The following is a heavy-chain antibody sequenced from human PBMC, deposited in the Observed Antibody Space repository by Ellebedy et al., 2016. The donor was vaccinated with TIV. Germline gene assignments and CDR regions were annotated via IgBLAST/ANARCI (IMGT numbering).Heavy chain of an antibody. V-gene: IGHV4-4*07. CDR2: IYTSGST. CDR1: GGLIRTHY. CDR3: ARDLTAYRVEAFDI. J-gene: IGHJ3*02. D-gene: IGHD4-11*01. Sequence: GSLRLXXTVSGGLIRTHYWTWVRQPAGKGLEWIGRIYTSGSTNHNPSLKSRVTMAVDTSRNQFSLKLTSVTAADTAVYYCARDLTAYRVEAFDIWGQGTMVTVSS.